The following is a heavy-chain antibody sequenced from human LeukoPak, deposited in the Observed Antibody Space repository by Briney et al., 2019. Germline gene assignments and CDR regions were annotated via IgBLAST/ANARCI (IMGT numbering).Heavy chain of an antibody. CDR1: GGSISSGGYY. D-gene: IGHD3-16*02. J-gene: IGHJ4*02. Sequence: SQTLSLTCTVSGGSISSGGYYWSWIRQHPGKGLEWIGYIYYSGSTYYNPSLKSRVTISVDTSKNQFSLKLSSVTAADTAVYYCARDRAAPTFGGVIGGFDYWGQGTLVTVSS. V-gene: IGHV4-31*03. CDR3: ARDRAAPTFGGVIGGFDY. CDR2: IYYSGST.